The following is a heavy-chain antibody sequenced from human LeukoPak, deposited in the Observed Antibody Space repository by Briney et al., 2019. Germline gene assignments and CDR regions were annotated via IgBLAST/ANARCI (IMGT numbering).Heavy chain of an antibody. CDR2: IRSDESNK. Sequence: GGSLRLSCAASGFTFSNYGMHWVRQAPGKGLEWVAFIRSDESNKYYADSVKGRFTISRDDSKGTLYLQMNSLRAEDTAVYYCANLLVGVPDHWGQGTLVTVSS. J-gene: IGHJ5*02. CDR1: GFTFSNYG. CDR3: ANLLVGVPDH. V-gene: IGHV3-30*02. D-gene: IGHD1-26*01.